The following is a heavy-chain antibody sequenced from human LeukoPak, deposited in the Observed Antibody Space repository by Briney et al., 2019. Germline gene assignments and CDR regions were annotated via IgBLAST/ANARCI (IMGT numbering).Heavy chain of an antibody. D-gene: IGHD1-26*01. J-gene: IGHJ4*02. V-gene: IGHV3-30*02. CDR3: ARDSGLSGSPLDY. CDR2: IRYDGSNK. CDR1: GFTFSSYG. Sequence: PGGSLRLSCAASGFTFSSYGMHWVRQAPGKGLEWVAFIRYDGSNKYYADSVKGRFTISRDNSKNTLYLQMNSLRAEDTAVYYCARDSGLSGSPLDYWGQGTLVTVSS.